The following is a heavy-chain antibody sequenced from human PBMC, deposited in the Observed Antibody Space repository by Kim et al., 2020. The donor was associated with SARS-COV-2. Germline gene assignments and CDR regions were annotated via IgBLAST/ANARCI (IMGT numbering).Heavy chain of an antibody. J-gene: IGHJ4*02. CDR1: GYTLTELS. V-gene: IGHV1-24*01. CDR2: FDPEDGET. Sequence: ASVKVSCKVSGYTLTELSMHWVRQAPGKGLEWMGGFDPEDGETIYAQKFQGRVTMTEDTSTDTAYMGLSSLRSEDTAVYYCATASSSSSGFDYWGQGTLVTVSS. D-gene: IGHD6-6*01. CDR3: ATASSSSSGFDY.